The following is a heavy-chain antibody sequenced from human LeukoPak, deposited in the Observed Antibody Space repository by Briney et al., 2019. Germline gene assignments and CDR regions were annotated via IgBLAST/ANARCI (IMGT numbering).Heavy chain of an antibody. CDR2: ISGSGGST. CDR3: AKDLGDSSSWYD. J-gene: IGHJ4*02. V-gene: IGHV3-23*01. CDR1: GFTFSSYA. Sequence: GGSLRLSCAAPGFTFSSYAMSWVRQAPGKGLEWVSAISGSGGSTCYADSVKGRFTISRDNSKNTLYLQMNSLRAEDTAVYYCAKDLGDSSSWYDWSQGTLVTVSS. D-gene: IGHD6-13*01.